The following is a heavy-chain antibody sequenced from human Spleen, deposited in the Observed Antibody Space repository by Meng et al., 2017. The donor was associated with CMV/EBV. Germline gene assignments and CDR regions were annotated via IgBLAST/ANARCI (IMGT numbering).Heavy chain of an antibody. CDR2: IYWNDDK. CDR3: PHGIAAAGSRAGVFDY. J-gene: IGHJ4*02. CDR1: GFSLSTSGVG. Sequence: SGPTLVKPTPPLTLPCTFSGFSLSTSGVGVGWIRQPPGKALEWLALIYWNDDKRYSPSLKSRLTITKETSKNQVVLTMTNMDPVDTATYYFPHGIAAAGSRAGVFDYGGQGTLVTVSS. D-gene: IGHD6-13*01. V-gene: IGHV2-5*01.